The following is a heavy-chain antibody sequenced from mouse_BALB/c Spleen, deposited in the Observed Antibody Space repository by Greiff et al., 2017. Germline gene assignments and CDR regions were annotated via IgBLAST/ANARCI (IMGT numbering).Heavy chain of an antibody. CDR2: IWAGGST. Sequence: QVQLKQSGPGLVAPSQSLSITCTVSGFSLTSYGVHWVRQPPGKGLEWLGVIWAGGSTNYNSALMSRLSISKDNSKSQVFLKMNSLQTDDTAMYYCAREYGNYAYYYAMDYWGQGTSVTVSS. V-gene: IGHV2-9*02. D-gene: IGHD2-1*01. CDR1: GFSLTSYG. CDR3: AREYGNYAYYYAMDY. J-gene: IGHJ4*01.